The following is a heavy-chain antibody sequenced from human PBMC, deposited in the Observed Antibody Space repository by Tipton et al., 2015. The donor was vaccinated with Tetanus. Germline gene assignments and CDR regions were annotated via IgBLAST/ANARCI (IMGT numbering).Heavy chain of an antibody. Sequence: TLSLTCTVSGGSVRSTNSYWSWLRQPPGKGLEWIGYIYYSGTTKYNPSLKSRVTMSVDTSKNQFSLRLNSVTAADTAVYYCARTSGYMYSDTWGQGTLVTVSS. V-gene: IGHV4-61*01. D-gene: IGHD3-3*01. J-gene: IGHJ1*01. CDR1: GGSVRSTNSY. CDR2: IYYSGTT. CDR3: ARTSGYMYSDT.